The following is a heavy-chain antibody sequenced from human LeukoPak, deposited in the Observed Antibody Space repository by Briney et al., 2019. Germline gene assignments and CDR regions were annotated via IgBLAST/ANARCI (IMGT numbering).Heavy chain of an antibody. CDR3: AKALVGYCSSTSCQAPLDY. CDR1: GFTVSSDF. V-gene: IGHV3-30*02. Sequence: PGGSLRLSCAASGFTVSSDFMGWVRQAPGKGLEWVAFIRYDGSNKYYADSVKGRFTISRDNSKNTLYLQMNSLRAEDTAVYYCAKALVGYCSSTSCQAPLDYWGQGTLVTVSS. J-gene: IGHJ4*02. D-gene: IGHD2-2*01. CDR2: IRYDGSNK.